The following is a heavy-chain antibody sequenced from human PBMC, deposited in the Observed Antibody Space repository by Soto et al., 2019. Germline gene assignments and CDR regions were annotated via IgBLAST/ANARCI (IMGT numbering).Heavy chain of an antibody. J-gene: IGHJ6*02. CDR3: ARGGGSGSSFVGYYYYTLDV. V-gene: IGHV3-33*01. CDR1: GLTLSTYG. D-gene: IGHD1-26*01. Sequence: QVQLLESGGGVVHPGGSVGLSCTAPGLTLSTYGMHWVRQGPVKGWGWVTVIWYDGSNKYYADSVKGRLTISRDNSKNTLYLQMNSLRADDTAGYYCARGGGSGSSFVGYYYYTLDVWGQGTTVTVSS. CDR2: IWYDGSNK.